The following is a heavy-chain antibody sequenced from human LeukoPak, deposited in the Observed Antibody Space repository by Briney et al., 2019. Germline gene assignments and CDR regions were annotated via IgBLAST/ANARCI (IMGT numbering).Heavy chain of an antibody. D-gene: IGHD3-10*01. Sequence: SETLSLTCTVSGYSISSGYYWGWIRRPPGKGLEWIGIIYHSGSTYYNPSLKSRVTISVDTSKNQFSLKLSSVTAADTAVYYCAREAAYYYGSGIPNYYYMDVWGKGTTVTVSS. V-gene: IGHV4-38-2*02. CDR1: GYSISSGYY. CDR3: AREAAYYYGSGIPNYYYMDV. CDR2: IYHSGST. J-gene: IGHJ6*03.